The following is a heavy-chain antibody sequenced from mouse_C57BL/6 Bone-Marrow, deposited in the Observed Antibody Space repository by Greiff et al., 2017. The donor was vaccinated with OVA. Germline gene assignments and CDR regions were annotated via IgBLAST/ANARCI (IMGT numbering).Heavy chain of an antibody. CDR1: GYTFTSYT. CDR3: ARRSPLGPWFAY. D-gene: IGHD3-1*01. V-gene: IGHV1-4*01. Sequence: VQLQQPGAELARPGASVKMSCKASGYTFTSYTMHWVKQRPGQGLEWIGYINPSSGYTKYNQKFKAKATLTADKSSSTAYMQLSSLTSEDSAVYYCARRSPLGPWFAYWGQGTLVTVSA. J-gene: IGHJ3*01. CDR2: INPSSGYT.